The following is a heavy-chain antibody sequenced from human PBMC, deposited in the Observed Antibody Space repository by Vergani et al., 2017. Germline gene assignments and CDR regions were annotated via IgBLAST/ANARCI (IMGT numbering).Heavy chain of an antibody. V-gene: IGHV3-9*01. CDR2: ISWNSGAV. CDR3: TKGSVYYHDSAGHGYDPYTGFDR. CDR1: GITFWKFG. J-gene: IGHJ3*01. D-gene: IGHD5-12*01. Sequence: EVDLVESGGGLAQPGGSLRLSCEASGITFWKFGMHWVRQGPGKGLEWVSGISWNSGAVDYADSVRGRFTISRDNAKNSLFLEMNSLRFEDTAVYFCTKGSVYYHDSAGHGYDPYTGFDRLGQGTLVTVSS.